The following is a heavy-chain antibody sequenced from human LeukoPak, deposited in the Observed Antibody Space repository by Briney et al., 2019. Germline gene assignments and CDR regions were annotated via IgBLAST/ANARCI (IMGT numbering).Heavy chain of an antibody. CDR1: GFTFDDYA. J-gene: IGHJ3*02. Sequence: SGGSLRLSCAASGFTFDDYAMHWVRQAPGKGLEWVSGISWNSGSIGYADSVKGRFTISRDNAKNSLYLQMNSLRAEDMALYYCAKALDYDPGDAFDIWGQGTMVTVSS. D-gene: IGHD3-16*01. V-gene: IGHV3-9*03. CDR3: AKALDYDPGDAFDI. CDR2: ISWNSGSI.